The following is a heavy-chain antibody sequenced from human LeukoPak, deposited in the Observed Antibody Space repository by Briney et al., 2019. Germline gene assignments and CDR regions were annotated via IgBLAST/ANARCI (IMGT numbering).Heavy chain of an antibody. J-gene: IGHJ3*02. Sequence: GSLRLSCAASGFTFSSYWMSWIRQPPGKGLDWIGYIYYSGSTNYNPSLKSRVTISVDTSKNQFSLKLSSVTAADTAVYYCARVFYDILSPGVGFDIWGQGQWSPSLQ. CDR3: ARVFYDILSPGVGFDI. V-gene: IGHV4-59*01. D-gene: IGHD3-9*01. CDR1: GFTFSSYW. CDR2: IYYSGST.